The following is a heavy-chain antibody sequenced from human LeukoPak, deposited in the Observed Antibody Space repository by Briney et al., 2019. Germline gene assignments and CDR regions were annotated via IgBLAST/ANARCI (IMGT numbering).Heavy chain of an antibody. J-gene: IGHJ6*02. V-gene: IGHV4-39*01. D-gene: IGHD2-2*02. CDR1: GGSISSYY. CDR3: ARQRTSPYCSSTSCYNYYYYYGMDV. CDR2: IYYSGST. Sequence: SETLSLTCTVSGGSISSYYWGWIRQPPGKGLEWIGSIYYSGSTYYNPSLKSRVTISVDTSKNQFSLKLSSVTAADTAVYYCARQRTSPYCSSTSCYNYYYYYGMDVWGQGTTVTVSS.